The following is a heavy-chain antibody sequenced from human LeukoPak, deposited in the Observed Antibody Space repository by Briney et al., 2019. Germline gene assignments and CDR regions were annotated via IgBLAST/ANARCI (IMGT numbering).Heavy chain of an antibody. V-gene: IGHV4-59*01. J-gene: IGHJ3*02. CDR1: GGSISSYY. CDR3: ARVANYYDSSGYYWDAFDI. Sequence: SETLSLTCTVSGGSISSYYWSWIRQPPGKGLEWIGYIYYSGSTNYNPSLKSRVTISVDTSKNQFSLKLSSVTAADTAAYYCARVANYYDSSGYYWDAFDIWGQGTMVTVSS. CDR2: IYYSGST. D-gene: IGHD3-22*01.